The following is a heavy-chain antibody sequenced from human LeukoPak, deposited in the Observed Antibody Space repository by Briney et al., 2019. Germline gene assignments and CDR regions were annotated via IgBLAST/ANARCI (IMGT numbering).Heavy chain of an antibody. D-gene: IGHD3-9*01. V-gene: IGHV3-23*01. J-gene: IGHJ4*02. CDR3: AKWGDYDVLTGYYASDY. CDR1: GFVFSSYA. CDR2: ITGSGGNT. Sequence: PGGSLRLSCAASGFVFSSYAMSWVRQAPGKGLEWVSAITGSGGNTYYADSVKGRFTISRDNSKNTVFLQMNSLRAEDTAVYYCAKWGDYDVLTGYYASDYWGQGTLVTVSS.